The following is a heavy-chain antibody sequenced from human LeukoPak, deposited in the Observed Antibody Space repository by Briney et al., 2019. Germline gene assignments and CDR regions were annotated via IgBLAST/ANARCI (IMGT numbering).Heavy chain of an antibody. CDR3: ASVGGGHNSDY. Sequence: GGSLRLSCVASGFTFTTYSMHWVRQAPGKGLEWVSGISDSGGSTYYADSVKGRFTISRDNSKNTLYLQMNSLRVEDTAVYYCASVGGGHNSDYWGQGTLVTVSS. CDR1: GFTFTTYS. CDR2: ISDSGGST. V-gene: IGHV3-23*01. D-gene: IGHD5-24*01. J-gene: IGHJ4*02.